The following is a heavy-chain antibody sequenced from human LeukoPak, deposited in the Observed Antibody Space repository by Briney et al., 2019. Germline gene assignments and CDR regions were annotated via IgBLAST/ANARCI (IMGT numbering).Heavy chain of an antibody. V-gene: IGHV3-74*01. CDR3: ARDPHHVTIFGVVDYYGMDV. CDR1: GFTFSSYW. CDR2: INSDGSST. D-gene: IGHD3-3*01. J-gene: IGHJ6*02. Sequence: GGSLRLSCAASGFTFSSYWMHWVRQAPGKGLVWVSRINSDGSSTSYADSVKGRFTISRGNAKNTLYLQMNSLRAEDTAVNYCARDPHHVTIFGVVDYYGMDVWGQGTTVTVSS.